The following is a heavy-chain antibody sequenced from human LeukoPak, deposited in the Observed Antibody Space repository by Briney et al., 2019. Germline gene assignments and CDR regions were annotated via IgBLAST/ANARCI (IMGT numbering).Heavy chain of an antibody. D-gene: IGHD6-19*01. CDR3: ARLLSGWYYFDY. CDR1: GFTFSNYG. J-gene: IGHJ4*02. V-gene: IGHV3-30*03. CDR2: VSYEGGSQ. Sequence: PGRSLRLSCAASGFTFSNYGMHWVRQAPGKGLEWVAVVSYEGGSQYYADSVKGRFTISRDNSKNTLYLQMNSLRAEDTAVYYCARLLSGWYYFDYWGQGTLVTVSS.